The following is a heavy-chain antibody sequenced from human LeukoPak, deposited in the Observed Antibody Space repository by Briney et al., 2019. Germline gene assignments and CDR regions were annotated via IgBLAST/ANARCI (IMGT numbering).Heavy chain of an antibody. CDR2: FYTTRNT. CDR3: ARGPMASAGQLYLDY. V-gene: IGHV4-4*07. J-gene: IGHJ4*02. Sequence: PSETLSLTCTVSGASISRYYWSWIRQPAGKGLEWIGRFYTTRNTNYNPSLKSRVTMSVDTSKNQFSLKLTSVTAADTAVYYCARGPMASAGQLYLDYWGQGTLVTVSS. D-gene: IGHD6-13*01. CDR1: GASISRYY.